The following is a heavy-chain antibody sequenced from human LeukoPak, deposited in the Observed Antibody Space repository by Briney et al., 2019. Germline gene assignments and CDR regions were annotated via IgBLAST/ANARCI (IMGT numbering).Heavy chain of an antibody. CDR3: AKDRETTASGTFDY. CDR2: ISEDGINK. D-gene: IGHD1-14*01. Sequence: GGSLRLSCAASGFTFSSYGMHCVRQAPGKGLEWVAGISEDGINKYYADSVKGRFTISRDNSNNTLFLQMNSLRAEDTAVYYCAKDRETTASGTFDYWGQGALVTVSS. CDR1: GFTFSSYG. V-gene: IGHV3-30*18. J-gene: IGHJ4*02.